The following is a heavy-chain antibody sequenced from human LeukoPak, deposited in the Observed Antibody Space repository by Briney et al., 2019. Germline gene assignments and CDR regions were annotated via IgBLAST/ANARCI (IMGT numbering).Heavy chain of an antibody. CDR3: AKDYPITIRGVGATPLDY. J-gene: IGHJ4*02. V-gene: IGHV3-23*01. Sequence: GGSLRLSCAASGFTFSSYAMSWVRQAPGEGLEWVSAISGSGGSTYYADSVKGRFTISRDNSKNTLYLQMNSLRAEDTAVYYCAKDYPITIRGVGATPLDYWGQGTLVTVSS. D-gene: IGHD1-26*01. CDR2: ISGSGGST. CDR1: GFTFSSYA.